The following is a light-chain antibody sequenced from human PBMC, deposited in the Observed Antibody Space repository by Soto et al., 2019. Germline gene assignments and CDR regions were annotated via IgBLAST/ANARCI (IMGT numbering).Light chain of an antibody. Sequence: EIVLTQAQGTLSLSPWEGANLSCSPSQSVSMSYLARSQQKQSPGQRPLIYGASSRATGIPDRFSGSGSGTDFTLTISRLEPEDFAVYYCQQYGSSPLTFGGGTKVDI. V-gene: IGKV3-20*01. CDR1: QSVSMSY. CDR3: QQYGSSPLT. J-gene: IGKJ4*01. CDR2: GAS.